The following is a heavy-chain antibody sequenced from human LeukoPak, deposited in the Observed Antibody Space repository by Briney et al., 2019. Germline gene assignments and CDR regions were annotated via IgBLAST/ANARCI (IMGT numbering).Heavy chain of an antibody. CDR3: ARGGSYIAAAGNLFDY. CDR2: ISGSGGRP. V-gene: IGHV3-23*01. D-gene: IGHD6-13*01. Sequence: GGSLRLSCAASGFTFSSYAMSWVRQAPGKGLEWVSVISGSGGRPYYEDSVKGRFTISRDNSKNTLYLQMNSLRAEDTAVYYCARGGSYIAAAGNLFDYWGQGTLVTVSS. J-gene: IGHJ4*02. CDR1: GFTFSSYA.